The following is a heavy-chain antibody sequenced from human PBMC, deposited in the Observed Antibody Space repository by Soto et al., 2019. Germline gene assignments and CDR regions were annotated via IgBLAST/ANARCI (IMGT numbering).Heavy chain of an antibody. Sequence: GASVKVSCKASGGTFSSYAISWVRQAPGQGLEWMGGIIPIFGTANYAQKFQGRVTITADESTSTAYMELSSLRSEDTAVYYCARFLELRSGMDVWGQGTMVTVSS. CDR3: ARFLELRSGMDV. CDR2: IIPIFGTA. V-gene: IGHV1-69*13. CDR1: GGTFSSYA. D-gene: IGHD1-7*01. J-gene: IGHJ6*02.